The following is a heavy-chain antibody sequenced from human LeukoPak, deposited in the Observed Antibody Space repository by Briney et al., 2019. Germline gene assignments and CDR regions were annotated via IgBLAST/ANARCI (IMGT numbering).Heavy chain of an antibody. CDR1: GYTFTSYD. D-gene: IGHD3-3*01. V-gene: IGHV1-8*01. CDR3: ARVPSPYYDFWSGYHRTYYYMDV. Sequence: ASVKVSCKASGYTFTSYDINWVRQATGQGLEWMGWMNPNSGNTGYAQKFQGRVTMTRSTSISTAYMELSSLRSEDTAVYYCARVPSPYYDFWSGYHRTYYYMDVWGKGTTVTVSS. CDR2: MNPNSGNT. J-gene: IGHJ6*03.